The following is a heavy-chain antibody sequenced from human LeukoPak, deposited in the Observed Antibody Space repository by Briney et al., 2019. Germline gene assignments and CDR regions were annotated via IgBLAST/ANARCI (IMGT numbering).Heavy chain of an antibody. D-gene: IGHD1/OR15-1a*01. V-gene: IGHV3-23*01. CDR1: GFTFSSYS. J-gene: IGHJ4*02. CDR2: ISGSGGST. CDR3: VRDNNGDY. Sequence: GGSLRLSCAASGFTFSSYSMNWVRQAPGKGLEWVSAISGSGGSTYYADSVKGRFTISRDNSKNTLYLQMNSLRIEDTAVYYCVRDNNGDYWGQGTLVTVSS.